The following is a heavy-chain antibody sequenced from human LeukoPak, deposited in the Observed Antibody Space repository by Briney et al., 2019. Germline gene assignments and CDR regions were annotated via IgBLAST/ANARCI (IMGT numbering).Heavy chain of an antibody. CDR3: ARGGYSGYDMGASDY. D-gene: IGHD5-12*01. V-gene: IGHV1-69*04. CDR2: IIPILGIA. J-gene: IGHJ4*02. CDR1: GGTFSSYA. Sequence: SVKVSCKASGGTFSSYAISWVRQAPGQGLEWMGRIIPILGIANYAQKFQGRVTITADKSTSTAYMELSSLRSEDTAVYYCARGGYSGYDMGASDYWGQGTLVTVSS.